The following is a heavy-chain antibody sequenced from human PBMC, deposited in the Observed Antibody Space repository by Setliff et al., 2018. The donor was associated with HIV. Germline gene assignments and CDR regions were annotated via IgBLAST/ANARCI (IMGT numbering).Heavy chain of an antibody. D-gene: IGHD3-10*01. CDR3: ASSGSGSYINWFGP. V-gene: IGHV3-48*01. CDR1: GFTFDSYS. J-gene: IGHJ5*02. CDR2: ISGLGGGTI. Sequence: GSLRLSCATSGFTFDSYSIIWVRQAPGKGLEWVSYISGLGGGTIYYADSVKGRFTISRDNDKNSVHLQMTSLRAEDTAVYYCASSGSGSYINWFGPWGQGTLVTVSS.